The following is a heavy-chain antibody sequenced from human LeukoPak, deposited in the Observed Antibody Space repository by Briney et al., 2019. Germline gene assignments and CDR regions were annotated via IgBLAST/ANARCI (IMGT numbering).Heavy chain of an antibody. D-gene: IGHD6-13*01. J-gene: IGHJ5*02. CDR3: ARVAIAAAGYNWFDP. CDR2: IFYRGST. Sequence: SETLSLTCTVSGGSISSSSYYWGWIRQPPGKGLEWIGSIFYRGSTYYNPALMSRVTISVDTSKNLFSLKLSSVTAADTAVYYCARVAIAAAGYNWFDPWGQGTLVTVSS. V-gene: IGHV4-39*07. CDR1: GGSISSSSYY.